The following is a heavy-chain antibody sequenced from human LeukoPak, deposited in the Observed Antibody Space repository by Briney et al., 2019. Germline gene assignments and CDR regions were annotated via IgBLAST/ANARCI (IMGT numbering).Heavy chain of an antibody. Sequence: SETLSLTCTVSGGSISSGGYYWSWIRQHPGKGLEWIGYIYYSGSTYYNPSLKSRVTISVDTSKNQFSLKLSSVTAADTAVYYCARHGAGYSSGWSDYWGQGTLVTVSS. V-gene: IGHV4-31*03. CDR1: GGSISSGGYY. CDR2: IYYSGST. D-gene: IGHD6-19*01. CDR3: ARHGAGYSSGWSDY. J-gene: IGHJ4*02.